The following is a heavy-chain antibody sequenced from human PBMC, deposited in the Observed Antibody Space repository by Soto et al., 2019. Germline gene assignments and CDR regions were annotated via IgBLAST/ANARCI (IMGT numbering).Heavy chain of an antibody. CDR1: GGTFSSYT. CDR2: IIPILGIA. V-gene: IGHV1-69*08. D-gene: IGHD3-10*01. CDR3: ARDRSLLLWFGELLNNLTSYYGMDV. J-gene: IGHJ6*02. Sequence: QVQLVQSGAEVKKPGSSVKVSCKASGGTFSSYTISWVRQAPGQGLEWMGRIIPILGIANYAQKFQGRVTITADKSTSTAYMELSSLRSEDTAVYYCARDRSLLLWFGELLNNLTSYYGMDVWGQGTTFTVSS.